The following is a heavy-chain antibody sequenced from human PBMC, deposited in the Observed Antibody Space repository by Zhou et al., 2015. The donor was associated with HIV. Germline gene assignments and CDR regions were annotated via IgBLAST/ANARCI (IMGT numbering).Heavy chain of an antibody. Sequence: QVQLVQSGAEVKKPGSSVKVSCKASGGTFSSYAISWVRQAPGQGLEWMGGIIPIFGTANYAQKFQGRVTITADESTSTAYMELSSLRSEDTAVYYCASSCYVPAYYYYYYMDVWGEREPRSPSP. CDR2: IIPIFGTA. CDR3: ASSCYVPAYYYYYYMDV. D-gene: IGHD5-12*01. J-gene: IGHJ6*03. V-gene: IGHV1-69*01. CDR1: GGTFSSYA.